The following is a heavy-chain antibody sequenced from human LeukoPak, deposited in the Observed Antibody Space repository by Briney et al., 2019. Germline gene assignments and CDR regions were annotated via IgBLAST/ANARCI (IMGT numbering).Heavy chain of an antibody. V-gene: IGHV3-30*19. Sequence: GGSLRLSCVASGFIFTSYGMHWVRQAPGEGLQWVALISSNGNNERYADSVKGRFSISRDNSKSTMYLRMNSLRAEDTAIYYCTRIKYSTSWSGDYWGQGALVTVSS. D-gene: IGHD6-13*01. CDR3: TRIKYSTSWSGDY. CDR1: GFIFTSYG. CDR2: ISSNGNNE. J-gene: IGHJ4*02.